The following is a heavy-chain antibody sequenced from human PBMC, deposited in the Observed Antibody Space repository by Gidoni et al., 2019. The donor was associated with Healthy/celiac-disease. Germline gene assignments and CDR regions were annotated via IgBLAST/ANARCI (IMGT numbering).Heavy chain of an antibody. V-gene: IGHV1-69*01. J-gene: IGHJ6*02. Sequence: QVQLVQSGAEVKKPGSSVKVSCKASGGTFSSYAISWVRQAPGQGLEWMGGIIPIFGTANYAQKFQGRVTITADESTSTAYMELSSLRSEDTAVYYCARVAGGDYLYYYYYYGMDVWGQGTTVTVSS. D-gene: IGHD4-17*01. CDR2: IIPIFGTA. CDR3: ARVAGGDYLYYYYYYGMDV. CDR1: GGTFSSYA.